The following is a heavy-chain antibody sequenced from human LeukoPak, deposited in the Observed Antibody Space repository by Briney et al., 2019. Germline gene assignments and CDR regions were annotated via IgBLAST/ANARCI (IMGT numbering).Heavy chain of an antibody. J-gene: IGHJ4*02. D-gene: IGHD5-12*01. CDR1: GYTFTSYD. Sequence: ASVKVSCKASGYTFTSYDINWVRQATGQGLEWMGWMNPNSGNTNYAQKLQGRVTMTTDTSTSTAYMELRSLRSDDTAVYYCARRDIVATIDFDYWGQGTLVTVSS. CDR3: ARRDIVATIDFDY. V-gene: IGHV1-18*01. CDR2: MNPNSGNT.